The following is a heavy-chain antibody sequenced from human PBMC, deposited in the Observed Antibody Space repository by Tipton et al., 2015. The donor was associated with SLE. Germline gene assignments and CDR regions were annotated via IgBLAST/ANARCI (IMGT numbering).Heavy chain of an antibody. CDR1: GFTFSSYS. V-gene: IGHV3-21*01. J-gene: IGHJ6*02. D-gene: IGHD3-22*01. CDR2: ISSSSSYI. CDR3: ARLYYYDSSGYYRQGMDV. Sequence: GSLRLSCAASGFTFSSYSMNWVRQAPGKGLEWVSSISSSSSYIYYADSVKGRFTISRDNAKNSLYLQMNSLRAEDTAVYYCARLYYYDSSGYYRQGMDVWGQGTTVTVSS.